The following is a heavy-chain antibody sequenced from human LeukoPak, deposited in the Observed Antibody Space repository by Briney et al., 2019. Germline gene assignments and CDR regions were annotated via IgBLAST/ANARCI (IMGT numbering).Heavy chain of an antibody. J-gene: IGHJ5*02. CDR1: GGSISSGSYY. D-gene: IGHD4-17*01. CDR3: ASLRRVTVTNSYNWFDP. V-gene: IGHV4-61*02. CDR2: IYTSGST. Sequence: SETLSLTCTVSGGSISSGSYYWSWIRQPAGEGLEWIGRIYTSGSTNYNPSLKSRVTISVDTSKNQFSLKLSSVTAADTAVYYCASLRRVTVTNSYNWFDPWAQGTLVTVSS.